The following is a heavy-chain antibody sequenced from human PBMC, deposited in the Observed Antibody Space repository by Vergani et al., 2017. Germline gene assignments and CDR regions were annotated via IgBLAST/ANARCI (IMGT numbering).Heavy chain of an antibody. V-gene: IGHV3-21*01. D-gene: IGHD3-3*01. CDR2: ISSSSSYI. CDR1: GFTFSSYS. CDR3: ERDLEGPVTIFGVVEDY. J-gene: IGHJ4*02. Sequence: EVQLVESGGGLVKPGGSLRLSCAASGFTFSSYSMNWVRQAPGKGLEWVSSISSSSSYIYYADSVKGRFTISRDNAKNSLYLQMNSLRAEDTAVYYCERDLEGPVTIFGVVEDYWGQGTLVTVSS.